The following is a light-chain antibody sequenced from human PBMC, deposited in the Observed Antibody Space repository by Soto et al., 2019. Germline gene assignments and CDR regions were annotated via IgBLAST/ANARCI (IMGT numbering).Light chain of an antibody. V-gene: IGKV3-20*01. CDR3: QVYS. CDR1: ESLSSRH. Sequence: EVVLTQSPGTLSLSPGERGTLSCRASESLSSRHLAWYQQKPGQAPRLLIFGAFSRATGVPDRFSGSGSGRDFTLTISRLEPEDFAVYSCQVYSFGQGTRLELK. CDR2: GAF. J-gene: IGKJ2*01.